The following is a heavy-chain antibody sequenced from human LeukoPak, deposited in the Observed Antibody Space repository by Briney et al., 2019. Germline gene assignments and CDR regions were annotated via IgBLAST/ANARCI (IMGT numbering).Heavy chain of an antibody. CDR2: IYYSGST. J-gene: IGHJ6*03. CDR1: GGSISSYY. D-gene: IGHD6-13*01. CDR3: ARGPYSSSRGTYYYYMDV. V-gene: IGHV4-59*01. Sequence: SETLSLTCTVSGGSISSYYWSWIRQPPGKELEWIGYIYYSGSTNYNPSLKSRVTISVDTSKNQFSLKLSSVTAADTAVYYCARGPYSSSRGTYYYYMDVWGKGTTVTVSS.